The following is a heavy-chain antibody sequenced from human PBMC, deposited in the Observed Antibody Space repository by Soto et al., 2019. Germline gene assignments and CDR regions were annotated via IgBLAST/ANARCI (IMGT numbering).Heavy chain of an antibody. CDR2: IKEDGSVK. J-gene: IGHJ3*02. D-gene: IGHD3-10*01. V-gene: IGHV3-7*01. CDR1: GFSLRSDW. CDR3: GTDRWGGAFDM. Sequence: RLSCAAIGFSLRSDWMAWVRQIPGKGLEFVANIKEDGSVKNYVDSVKGRFSISRDNDKNSLYLQMNSLRAEDTAVYYCGTDRWGGAFDMLGQGTTVTVSS.